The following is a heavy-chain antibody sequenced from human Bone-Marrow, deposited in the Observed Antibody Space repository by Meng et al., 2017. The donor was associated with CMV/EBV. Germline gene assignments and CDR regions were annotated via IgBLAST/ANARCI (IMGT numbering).Heavy chain of an antibody. D-gene: IGHD2-2*01. CDR3: AREGSTSCYDY. V-gene: IGHV4-39*07. CDR1: GGSISSSSYY. J-gene: IGHJ4*02. CDR2: IYYSGST. Sequence: GSLRLSCTVSGGSISSSSYYWGWIRQPPGKGLEWIGSIYYSGSTYYNPSLKSRVAISVDTSKNQFSLKLSSVTAADTAVYYCAREGSTSCYDYCGQGTLVTVSS.